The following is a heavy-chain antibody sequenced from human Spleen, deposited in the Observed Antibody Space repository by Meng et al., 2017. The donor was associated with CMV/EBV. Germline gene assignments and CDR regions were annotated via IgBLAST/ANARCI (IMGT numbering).Heavy chain of an antibody. V-gene: IGHV1-18*01. Sequence: ASVKVSCKASGYTFFTYGISWVRQAPGQGLEWMGWISTYNGNTNYAQKFQGRVTMTTDTSTSTAYMELRSLNSDDTAVYYCARDVDTAMVYNPPNHDDYWGQGTLVTVSS. J-gene: IGHJ4*02. CDR2: ISTYNGNT. D-gene: IGHD5-18*01. CDR1: GYTFFTYG. CDR3: ARDVDTAMVYNPPNHDDY.